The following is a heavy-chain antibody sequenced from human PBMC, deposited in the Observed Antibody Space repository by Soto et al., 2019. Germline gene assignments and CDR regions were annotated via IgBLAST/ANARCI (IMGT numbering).Heavy chain of an antibody. V-gene: IGHV3-23*01. CDR3: AKGGPAAINRDYGDYVFGMDV. CDR1: GFTFSSYA. D-gene: IGHD4-17*01. Sequence: GGSLRLSCAASGFTFSSYAMSWVRQAPGKGLEWVSAISGSGGSTYYADSVKGRFTISRDNSKNTLYLQMNSLRAEDTAVYYCAKGGPAAINRDYGDYVFGMDVWGQGTTVTVSS. J-gene: IGHJ6*02. CDR2: ISGSGGST.